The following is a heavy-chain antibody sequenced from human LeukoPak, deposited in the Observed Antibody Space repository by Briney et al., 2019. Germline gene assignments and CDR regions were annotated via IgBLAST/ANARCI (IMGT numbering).Heavy chain of an antibody. Sequence: GGSLRLSCAASGFTSSSYSMNWVRQAPGKGLEWVSSISSSSSYIYYADSVKGRFTISRDNAKNSLYLQMNSLRAEDTAVYYCARGMDYYDSSGYYSPGYGMDVRGQGTTVTVSS. CDR1: GFTSSSYS. CDR2: ISSSSSYI. V-gene: IGHV3-21*01. J-gene: IGHJ6*02. D-gene: IGHD3-22*01. CDR3: ARGMDYYDSSGYYSPGYGMDV.